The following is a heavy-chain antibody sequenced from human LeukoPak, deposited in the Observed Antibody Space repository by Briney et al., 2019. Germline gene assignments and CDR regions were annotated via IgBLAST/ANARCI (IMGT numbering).Heavy chain of an antibody. CDR2: IFGSVGSA. V-gene: IGHV3-23*01. CDR1: GFTFNNHA. CDR3: TKTTSGYISGQYPGWPADH. J-gene: IGHJ4*02. Sequence: GGSLRLSCTASGFTFNNHAMYWVRQAPRKGLEWVAGIFGSVGSAHYADSVKGRFTISRDNSKNTVYLQMDSLRGEDTALYYCTKTTSGYISGQYPGWPADHWGQGALVTVSS. D-gene: IGHD6-25*01.